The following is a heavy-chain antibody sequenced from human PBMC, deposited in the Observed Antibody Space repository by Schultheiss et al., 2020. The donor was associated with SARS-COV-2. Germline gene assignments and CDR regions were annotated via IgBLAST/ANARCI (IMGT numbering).Heavy chain of an antibody. CDR3: ARGRAMIVVVPPDY. D-gene: IGHD3-22*01. V-gene: IGHV1-2*02. CDR2: INPNSGGT. J-gene: IGHJ4*02. Sequence: ASVKVSCKASGGTFSSYAISWVRQAPGQGLEWMGWINPNSGGTNYAQKFQGRVTMTRDTSISTAYMELSRLRSDDTAVYYCARGRAMIVVVPPDYWGQGTLVTVSS. CDR1: GGTFSSYA.